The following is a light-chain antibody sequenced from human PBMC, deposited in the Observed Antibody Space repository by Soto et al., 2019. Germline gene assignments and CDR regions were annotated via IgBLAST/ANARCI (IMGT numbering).Light chain of an antibody. CDR2: GVS. CDR3: HQSNKWPYT. V-gene: IGKV3-15*01. CDR1: QAVSDN. J-gene: IGKJ2*01. Sequence: EIVMTQSPATLSVSPGQRVTLSCRASQAVSDNLAWYQPKPGQTPRLLFYGVSTRATTIPAPFSGSGSGTEFTLTISSLQSEDFAVYYCHQSNKWPYTFGQGTRLDIK.